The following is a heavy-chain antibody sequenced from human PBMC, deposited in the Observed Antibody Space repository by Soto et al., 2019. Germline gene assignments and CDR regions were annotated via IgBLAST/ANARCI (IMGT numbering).Heavy chain of an antibody. D-gene: IGHD2-15*01. Sequence: QLQESGPGLLKPSQTLSLTCTVSGAAVSGGGQYWNWVRQLPGKGLEWIGNIYYIGTTDYNPSLKSRVTISLDTSKNHFSLKLLSVTAADTAVYYCARERVLGDGGGFDVWGQGTTVTVSS. CDR2: IYYIGTT. CDR1: GAAVSGGGQY. J-gene: IGHJ6*02. V-gene: IGHV4-31*03. CDR3: ARERVLGDGGGFDV.